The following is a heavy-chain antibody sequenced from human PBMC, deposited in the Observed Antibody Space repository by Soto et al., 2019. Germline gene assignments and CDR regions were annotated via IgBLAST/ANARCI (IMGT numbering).Heavy chain of an antibody. CDR1: GFTFSDYY. V-gene: IGHV3-11*06. Sequence: GGSLRLSCAASGFTFSDYYMSWIRQAPGKGLEWVSYISSSSSYTNYADSVKGRFTISRDNAKNTLFLQLNSLRAEDTAIYYCVRPRYDDSGTLFDYWGQGTLVTVSS. CDR3: VRPRYDDSGTLFDY. J-gene: IGHJ4*02. D-gene: IGHD3-22*01. CDR2: ISSSSSYT.